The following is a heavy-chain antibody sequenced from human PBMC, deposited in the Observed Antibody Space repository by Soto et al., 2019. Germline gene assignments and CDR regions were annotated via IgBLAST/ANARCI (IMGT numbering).Heavy chain of an antibody. D-gene: IGHD5-12*01. CDR1: GGSFSGYY. Sequence: PSETLSLTCAVYGGSFSGYYWSWVRQPPGKGLEWIGEINHSGTTNYNPSLKSRVTISVDTSKNQFSLKLSSVTAADTAVYYCARVGVREGGYGVSRFDPWGQGTLVTVSS. CDR3: ARVGVREGGYGVSRFDP. J-gene: IGHJ5*02. CDR2: INHSGTT. V-gene: IGHV4-34*01.